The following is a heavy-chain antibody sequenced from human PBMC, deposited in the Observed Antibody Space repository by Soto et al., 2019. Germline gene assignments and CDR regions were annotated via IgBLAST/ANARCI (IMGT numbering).Heavy chain of an antibody. Sequence: QVQLVQSGAEVKKPGASVKVSCKASGYTFTSYAMHWVRQAPGQRLEWMGWINAGNGNTKYSHKFQGRVTITRDTTASTAYMELSSLRSEVTAVYYCARDLGWCPWDYWGQGTLVTVSS. D-gene: IGHD2-15*01. CDR1: GYTFTSYA. CDR3: ARDLGWCPWDY. V-gene: IGHV1-3*01. J-gene: IGHJ4*02. CDR2: INAGNGNT.